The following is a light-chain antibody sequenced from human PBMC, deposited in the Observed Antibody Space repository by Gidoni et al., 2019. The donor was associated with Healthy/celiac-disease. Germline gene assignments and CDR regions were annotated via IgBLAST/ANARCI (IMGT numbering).Light chain of an antibody. Sequence: DMQMTQSPSSLSASVGDRVTITCQESQDISNYLNWYQQKPGKAPKLLIYDASNLETGVPSRFSGSGSGTDFTFTISSLQPEDIATYYCQQYDNLPFTFGPXTKVDIK. CDR1: QDISNY. CDR3: QQYDNLPFT. CDR2: DAS. V-gene: IGKV1-33*01. J-gene: IGKJ3*01.